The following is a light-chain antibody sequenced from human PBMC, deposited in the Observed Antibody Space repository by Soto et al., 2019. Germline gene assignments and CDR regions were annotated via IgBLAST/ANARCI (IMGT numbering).Light chain of an antibody. CDR2: RNN. V-gene: IGLV1-47*01. Sequence: QSVLTQPPSASGTPGQRGTISCSGSSSNIGSNYVYWYQQLPGTAPKLLIYRNNQLPSGVPDRFSGSKSGTSASLAISGLRSEDEADYYCAAWDDSLSGVVFGGGTKLTVL. J-gene: IGLJ2*01. CDR3: AAWDDSLSGVV. CDR1: SSNIGSNY.